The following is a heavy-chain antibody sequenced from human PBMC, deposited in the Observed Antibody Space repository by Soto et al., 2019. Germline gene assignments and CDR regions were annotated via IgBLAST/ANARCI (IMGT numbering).Heavy chain of an antibody. D-gene: IGHD4-17*01. Sequence: PSETLSLTCTVSGGSISSYYWSWIRQPPGKGLEWIGYIYYSGSTNYNPSLKSRVTISVDTSKNQFSLKLSSVTAADTAVYYCASTKPARTTVAFDYWGQRTLVTVSS. J-gene: IGHJ4*02. CDR3: ASTKPARTTVAFDY. V-gene: IGHV4-59*01. CDR1: GGSISSYY. CDR2: IYYSGST.